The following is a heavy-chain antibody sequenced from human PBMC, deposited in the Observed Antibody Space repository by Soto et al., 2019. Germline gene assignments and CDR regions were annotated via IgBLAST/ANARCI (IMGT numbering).Heavy chain of an antibody. CDR3: ATRYYYDSSGRVY. J-gene: IGHJ4*02. CDR2: IYYSGST. CDR1: GGSISSGGYY. V-gene: IGHV4-31*03. Sequence: SETLSLTCTVSGGSISSGGYYWSWIRQHPGKGLEWIGYIYYSGSTYYNPSLKSRVTISVDTSKNQFSLKLSSVTAADTAVYYCATRYYYDSSGRVYWGQGTLVTVSS. D-gene: IGHD3-22*01.